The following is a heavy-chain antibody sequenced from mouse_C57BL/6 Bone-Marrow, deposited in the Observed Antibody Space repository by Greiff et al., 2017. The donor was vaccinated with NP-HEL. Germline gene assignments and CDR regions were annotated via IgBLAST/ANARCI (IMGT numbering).Heavy chain of an antibody. CDR3: ARRRDGYYEFAY. J-gene: IGHJ3*01. Sequence: VQLQQPGAELVKPGASVKLSCKASGYTFTSYWMHWVKQRPGRGLEWIGRIDPNSGGTKYHEKFKSKATLTVDNPSSTAYMQLSSLTSEGSAVYYCARRRDGYYEFAYWGQGTLVTVSA. V-gene: IGHV1-72*01. D-gene: IGHD2-3*01. CDR2: IDPNSGGT. CDR1: GYTFTSYW.